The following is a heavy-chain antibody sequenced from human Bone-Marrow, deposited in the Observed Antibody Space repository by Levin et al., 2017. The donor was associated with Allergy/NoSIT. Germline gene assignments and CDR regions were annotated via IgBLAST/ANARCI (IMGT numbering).Heavy chain of an antibody. CDR3: ARNYGDPGLRGMDV. J-gene: IGHJ6*02. D-gene: IGHD4-17*01. Sequence: ASVKVSCKASGGTFSSYAISWVRQAPGQGLEWMGGIIPIFGTANYAQKFQGRVTITADESTSTAYMELSSLRSEDTAVYYCARNYGDPGLRGMDVWGQGTTVTVSS. CDR1: GGTFSSYA. V-gene: IGHV1-69*13. CDR2: IIPIFGTA.